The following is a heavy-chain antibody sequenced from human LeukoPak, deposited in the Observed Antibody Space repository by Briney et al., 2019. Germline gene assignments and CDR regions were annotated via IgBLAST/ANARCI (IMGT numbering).Heavy chain of an antibody. D-gene: IGHD3-3*01. CDR2: IYYSGST. CDR1: GDSISSYY. V-gene: IGHV4-59*08. CDR3: ARHTNRLDAFDI. Sequence: SETLSLTCTVSGDSISSYYWSWIRQPPGKGLERIGYIYYSGSTNYNPSLKSRVTISVDTSKNQFSLKLSSVTAADTAVYFCARHTNRLDAFDIWGQGTMVTVSS. J-gene: IGHJ3*02.